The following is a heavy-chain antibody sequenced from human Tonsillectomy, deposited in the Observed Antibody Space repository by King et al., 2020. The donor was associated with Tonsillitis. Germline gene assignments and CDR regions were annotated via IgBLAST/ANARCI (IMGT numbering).Heavy chain of an antibody. Sequence: VQLVESAAEVKEPGESLKISCQSSEYTFPNYWIAWVRQMPGKGLEWMGFIWPGDSDTKYSPSFQGHITISADRSTRTAHLQWNSLKASDTGMYYCASYHSLEGQTYGLDVWGQGTTVTVSS. V-gene: IGHV5-51*01. CDR3: ASYHSLEGQTYGLDV. D-gene: IGHD3-16*01. CDR1: EYTFPNYW. J-gene: IGHJ6*02. CDR2: IWPGDSDT.